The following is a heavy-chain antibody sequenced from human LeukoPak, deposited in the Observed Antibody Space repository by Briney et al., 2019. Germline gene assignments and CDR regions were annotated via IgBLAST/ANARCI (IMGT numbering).Heavy chain of an antibody. CDR2: TNTDGSST. Sequence: GGPLRLSCAASGFTFSSYWMHWVRQAPGKGLVWVSGTNTDGSSTMYADSVKGRFTIARDNAKNTLYLQMNSLRAEDTAVYYCYGANAEHWGQGTLVTVSS. CDR1: GFTFSSYW. V-gene: IGHV3-74*03. D-gene: IGHD4-23*01. CDR3: YGANAEH. J-gene: IGHJ1*01.